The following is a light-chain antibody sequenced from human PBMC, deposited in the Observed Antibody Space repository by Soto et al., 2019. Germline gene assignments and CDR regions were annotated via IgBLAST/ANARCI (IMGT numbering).Light chain of an antibody. CDR3: QQYNNWPWT. CDR1: QSISDT. CDR2: GAS. V-gene: IGKV3-15*01. Sequence: EIVMTQSPATLSVSPLGRSTLSFMASQSISDTLAWYQQKPGQAPRLLIHGASTRATGFPARFSGSGSGTDFTLTISSLQSEDFAVYYCQQYNNWPWTFGQGTKVDIK. J-gene: IGKJ1*01.